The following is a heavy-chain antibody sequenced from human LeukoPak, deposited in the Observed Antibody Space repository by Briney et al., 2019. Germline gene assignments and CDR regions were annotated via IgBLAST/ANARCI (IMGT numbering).Heavy chain of an antibody. CDR3: ARAALVGYDFWSGYYTGIGWFDP. D-gene: IGHD3-3*01. Sequence: SVKVSCKASGGIFSSYAISWVRQAPGQGLEWMGGIIPIFGTANYAQKFQGRVTITADESTSTAYMELSSLRSEDTAVYYCARAALVGYDFWSGYYTGIGWFDPWGQGTLVTVSS. CDR2: IIPIFGTA. CDR1: GGIFSSYA. J-gene: IGHJ5*02. V-gene: IGHV1-69*01.